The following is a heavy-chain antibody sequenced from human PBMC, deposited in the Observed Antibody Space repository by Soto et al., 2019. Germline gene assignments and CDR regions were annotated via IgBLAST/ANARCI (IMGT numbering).Heavy chain of an antibody. J-gene: IGHJ5*02. CDR3: AGHFLGSAMIS. D-gene: IGHD3-22*01. CDR1: GGSISSSSYY. V-gene: IGHV4-39*01. CDR2: IYYSGST. Sequence: SETLSLTCTVSGGSISSSSYYWGWIRQPPGKGLEWIGSIYYSGSTYYNPSLKSRVTISVDTSKNQFSLKLSSVTAADTAVYYCAGHFLGSAMISWGQGTLVTVSS.